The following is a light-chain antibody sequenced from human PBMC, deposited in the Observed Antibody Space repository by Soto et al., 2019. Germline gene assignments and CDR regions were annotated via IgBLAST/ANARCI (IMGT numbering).Light chain of an antibody. Sequence: EIVLTQSPGTLSLSPGERATLSCRASQSVSSSYLAWYHQKPGQAPRLLIYGASSRATGIPDRFSGSGSGTDFTLTISRLEPEEFAVYYCQQYGGSPITFGQGTRVEIK. V-gene: IGKV3-20*01. J-gene: IGKJ5*01. CDR2: GAS. CDR1: QSVSSSY. CDR3: QQYGGSPIT.